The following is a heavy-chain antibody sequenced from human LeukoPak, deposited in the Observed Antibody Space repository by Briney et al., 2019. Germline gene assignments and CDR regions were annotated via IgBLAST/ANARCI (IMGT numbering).Heavy chain of an antibody. J-gene: IGHJ4*02. Sequence: PGGSLRLSCAASGFTFSSYWMNWVRQAPGKGLEWVANIKQDGSEKYYVDSVKGRFTISRDNAKNSLFLQMSSLRDEDTAVYYCARDRGQLVIPFFFDYWGQGILVTVSS. V-gene: IGHV3-7*01. D-gene: IGHD3-9*01. CDR2: IKQDGSEK. CDR3: ARDRGQLVIPFFFDY. CDR1: GFTFSSYW.